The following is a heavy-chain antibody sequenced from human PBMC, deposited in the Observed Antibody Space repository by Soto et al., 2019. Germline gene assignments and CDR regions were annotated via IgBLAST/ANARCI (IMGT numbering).Heavy chain of an antibody. CDR1: GDSISTLY. D-gene: IGHD3-22*01. CDR2: VYYTGST. V-gene: IGHV4-59*11. J-gene: IGHJ4*02. CDR3: ARGRTVRNYADDSSDYFYFFDY. Sequence: SETLSLTCTVSGDSISTLYWGWMRQSPGKELEGIGYVYYTGSTNYNPSLKSRVTISVDRSKNQFSLKLTSANAADTAVYYCARGRTVRNYADDSSDYFYFFDYWGQGTQVTVSS.